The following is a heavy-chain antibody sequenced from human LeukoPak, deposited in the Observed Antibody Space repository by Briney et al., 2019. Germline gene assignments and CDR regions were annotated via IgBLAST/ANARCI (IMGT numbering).Heavy chain of an antibody. Sequence: GGSLRLSCAASGFTFSSYAMSWVRQAPGKGLEWVSAISGSGGSTYYADSVKGRFTISRDNSKNTLYLQMNSLRADATAMYYCARSEQWLAWNYWGQGTLVTVSS. CDR3: ARSEQWLAWNY. CDR2: ISGSGGST. J-gene: IGHJ1*01. V-gene: IGHV3-23*01. CDR1: GFTFSSYA. D-gene: IGHD6-19*01.